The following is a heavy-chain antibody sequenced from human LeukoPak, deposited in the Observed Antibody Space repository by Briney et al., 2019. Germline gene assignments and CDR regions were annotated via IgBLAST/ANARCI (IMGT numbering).Heavy chain of an antibody. CDR3: ARDTALWTFDI. CDR2: IYTSGSTINNPSLKNT. J-gene: IGHJ3*02. D-gene: IGHD2-21*02. Sequence: SEALSLTCTVSGDSISSGSYYWTWIRQPAGKGLEWIGRIYTSGSTINNPSLKNTNYNPSLKSRLTMSVDRSKNQFSLKMTSVTAADTAMYYCARDTALWTFDIWGQGTMVTVSS. V-gene: IGHV4-61*02. CDR1: GDSISSGSYY.